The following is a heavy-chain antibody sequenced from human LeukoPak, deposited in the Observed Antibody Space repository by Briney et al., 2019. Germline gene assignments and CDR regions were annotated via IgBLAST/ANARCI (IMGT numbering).Heavy chain of an antibody. J-gene: IGHJ4*02. CDR3: AEYLAGDYITDY. Sequence: SVKVSCKASGFSFTRSAVQWVRQARGQRLEWIGWIVVGSGNTNYAQKFQERVTITRDMSTSTANMELSSLRADDTVVYNCAEYLAGDYITDYSGQGTLVTVSS. D-gene: IGHD4-17*01. V-gene: IGHV1-58*01. CDR1: GFSFTRSA. CDR2: IVVGSGNT.